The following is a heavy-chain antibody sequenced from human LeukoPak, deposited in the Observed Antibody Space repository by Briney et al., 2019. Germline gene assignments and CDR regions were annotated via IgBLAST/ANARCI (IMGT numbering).Heavy chain of an antibody. Sequence: SETLSLTCTVSGDSISSSNSYWGWVRQPPVKGLEWIGSMWFGATISYDPSLKSRVTISIDPSKNQFSLKLSSVTAADTALYYCSRGRRGSYFQDSWGQGTLVTVSS. D-gene: IGHD1-26*01. V-gene: IGHV4-39*07. CDR1: GDSISSSNSY. J-gene: IGHJ4*02. CDR3: SRGRRGSYFQDS. CDR2: MWFGATI.